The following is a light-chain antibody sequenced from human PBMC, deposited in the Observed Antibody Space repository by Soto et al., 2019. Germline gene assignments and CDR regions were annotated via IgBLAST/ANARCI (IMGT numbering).Light chain of an antibody. V-gene: IGLV3-25*02. CDR2: KDT. CDR3: QSADNSGSYV. CDR1: ALSKQF. J-gene: IGLJ1*01. Sequence: SYELTQPPSVSVSPGQTARITCSGAALSKQFVYWYQQKPGQAPVMVMQKDTERPSGIPERFSGSSSGTTVTLTISGVQAEDEGDYYCQSADNSGSYVFATGTKLTVL.